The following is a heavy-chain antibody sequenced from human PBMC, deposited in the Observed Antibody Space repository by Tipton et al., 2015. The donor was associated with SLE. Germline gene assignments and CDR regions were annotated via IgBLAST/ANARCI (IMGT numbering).Heavy chain of an antibody. CDR2: INHSGST. Sequence: TLSLTCAVYGGSFSGYYWSWIRQPPGKGLEWIGEINHSGSTNYNPSLKSRVTISVDTSKNQFSLKLSSVTAADTAVYYCARDGGGYDSRGFDYWGQGTLVTVSS. V-gene: IGHV4-34*01. J-gene: IGHJ4*02. D-gene: IGHD3-22*01. CDR3: ARDGGGYDSRGFDY. CDR1: GGSFSGYY.